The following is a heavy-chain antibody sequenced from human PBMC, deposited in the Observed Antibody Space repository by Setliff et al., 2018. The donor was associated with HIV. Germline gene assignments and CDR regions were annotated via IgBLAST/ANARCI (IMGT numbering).Heavy chain of an antibody. CDR1: GGSTSSSSYY. D-gene: IGHD2-2*01. Sequence: NPSETLSLTCTVSGGSTSSSSYYWGWIRQPPGKGLEWIGSIYYSGSAYYSPSLKSRVTLSVDTSKNQFSLKLSSLTAPDTAVYYCARRKGYCSGPSCWEFSWFDPWGQGTLVTVSS. J-gene: IGHJ5*02. V-gene: IGHV4-39*01. CDR2: IYYSGSA. CDR3: ARRKGYCSGPSCWEFSWFDP.